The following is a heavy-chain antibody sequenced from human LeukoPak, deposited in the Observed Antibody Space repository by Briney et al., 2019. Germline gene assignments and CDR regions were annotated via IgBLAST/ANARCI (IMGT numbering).Heavy chain of an antibody. CDR1: GASISSYY. J-gene: IGHJ4*02. Sequence: SETLSLTCTVSGASISSYYWSWIRQPPGKGLEWIGYIHYSGSTNYNPSLKSRVTISVDTSKNQFSLKLSSVTAADTAVYYCASGDSSGWFFDYWGQGTLVTVSS. CDR3: ASGDSSGWFFDY. CDR2: IHYSGST. V-gene: IGHV4-59*01. D-gene: IGHD6-19*01.